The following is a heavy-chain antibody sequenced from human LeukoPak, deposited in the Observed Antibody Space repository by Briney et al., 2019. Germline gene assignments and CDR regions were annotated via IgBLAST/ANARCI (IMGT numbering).Heavy chain of an antibody. CDR2: INPTGGST. CDR1: GYTFTRYY. V-gene: IGHV1-46*01. Sequence: ASVKVSCKASGYTFTRYYMTWVRQAPGHGLEWMGVINPTGGSTSYAQKFQGRVTMTRDTSTSTVYMELSSLRSEDTAVYYCARGLEYYDSSGSHFDYWGQGTLVTVSS. J-gene: IGHJ4*02. D-gene: IGHD3-22*01. CDR3: ARGLEYYDSSGSHFDY.